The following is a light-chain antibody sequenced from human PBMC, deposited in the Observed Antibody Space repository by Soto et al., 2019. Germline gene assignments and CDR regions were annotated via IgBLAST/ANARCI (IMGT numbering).Light chain of an antibody. Sequence: SYVLTQPPSVSVAPGQTAMITCGGDNIGDHAVHWYQQQPGQAPVLVVSDDSDRPPGIPERISGSNSGYAATLTITGVEDGDEADYHCQVWDSDTDHWVFGGGTKLTVL. CDR3: QVWDSDTDHWV. V-gene: IGLV3-21*02. J-gene: IGLJ3*02. CDR2: DDS. CDR1: NIGDHA.